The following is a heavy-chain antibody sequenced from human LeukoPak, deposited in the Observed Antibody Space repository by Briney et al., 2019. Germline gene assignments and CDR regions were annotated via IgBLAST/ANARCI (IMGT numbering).Heavy chain of an antibody. CDR2: ISAYNSNT. V-gene: IGHV1-18*01. CDR3: ARATPHYDSSGYYWEIDY. Sequence: ASVKVSCKASGYTFTSYGISWVRQAPGQGLEWMGWISAYNSNTNYAQKLQGRVTMTTDTSTSTAYMELRSLRSDDTAVYYCARATPHYDSSGYYWEIDYWGQGTLVTVSS. CDR1: GYTFTSYG. J-gene: IGHJ4*02. D-gene: IGHD3-22*01.